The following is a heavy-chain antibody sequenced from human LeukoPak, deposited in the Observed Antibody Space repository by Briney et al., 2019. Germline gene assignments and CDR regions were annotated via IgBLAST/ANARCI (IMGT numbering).Heavy chain of an antibody. Sequence: QSGGSLRLSCAASLFTFSSYGMHWGRQAPGKGLEWVAVISYDRSNKYYADSVKGRLTISRDNSKNTLYLQMNSLRAEDTAVYYCAKDHGFDYWGQGTLVTVSS. V-gene: IGHV3-30*18. CDR2: ISYDRSNK. CDR3: AKDHGFDY. J-gene: IGHJ4*02. CDR1: LFTFSSYG.